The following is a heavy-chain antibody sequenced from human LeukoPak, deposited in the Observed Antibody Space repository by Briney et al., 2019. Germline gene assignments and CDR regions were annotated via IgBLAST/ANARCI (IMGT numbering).Heavy chain of an antibody. CDR2: INHSGST. V-gene: IGHV4-34*01. D-gene: IGHD3-22*01. J-gene: IGHJ4*02. Sequence: SETLSLTCAVYGGSFSGYYWSWIRQPPGKGLEWIGEINHSGSTNYNPSLKSRVTISVDTSKNQFSLKLSSVTAADTAVYYCAMGFDSSGYYPQAPFDYWGQGTLVTVSS. CDR1: GGSFSGYY. CDR3: AMGFDSSGYYPQAPFDY.